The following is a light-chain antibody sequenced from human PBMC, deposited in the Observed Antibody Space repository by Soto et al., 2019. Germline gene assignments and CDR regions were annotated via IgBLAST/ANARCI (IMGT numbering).Light chain of an antibody. CDR1: SSNIGSNY. CDR2: RNS. Sequence: QSVLTQPPSASGTPGQRVTISCSGSSSNIGSNYVYWYQQLPGTVPQLLIYRNSERPSGVPDRFSGSKSGTSASLAIRGLRSEDEADYYCAAWDDSLSGVVFGGGTKLTVL. J-gene: IGLJ2*01. V-gene: IGLV1-47*01. CDR3: AAWDDSLSGVV.